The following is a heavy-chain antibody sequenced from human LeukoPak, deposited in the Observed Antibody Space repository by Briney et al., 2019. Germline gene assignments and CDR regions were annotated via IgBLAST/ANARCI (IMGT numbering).Heavy chain of an antibody. D-gene: IGHD5-12*01. V-gene: IGHV1-2*06. CDR3: ARVDSGHDYGPS. CDR1: GYTFTAYY. J-gene: IGHJ3*01. CDR2: INPNSSDT. Sequence: ASVKVSCKASGYTFTAYYMHWVRQVPGQGLEWMGRINPNSSDTDYAQKFQGRVIMTRDTSISTAYMEVSRLRSDDTAVYYCARVDSGHDYGPSWGQGTTVTVSS.